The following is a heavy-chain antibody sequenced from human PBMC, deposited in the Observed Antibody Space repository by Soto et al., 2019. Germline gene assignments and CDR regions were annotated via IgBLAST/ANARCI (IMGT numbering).Heavy chain of an antibody. D-gene: IGHD6-13*01. CDR2: ISYDGSLE. J-gene: IGHJ5*02. Sequence: GGSLRLSCAASGFNFRSYAIHWVRQAPGKGLEWVAVISYDGSLEYYGDYVKGRFTISRDNSKNTLYLQMNSLRGEDTAVYYCARAAYSSSWNWFDPWGQGTLVTVSS. CDR1: GFNFRSYA. V-gene: IGHV3-30*04. CDR3: ARAAYSSSWNWFDP.